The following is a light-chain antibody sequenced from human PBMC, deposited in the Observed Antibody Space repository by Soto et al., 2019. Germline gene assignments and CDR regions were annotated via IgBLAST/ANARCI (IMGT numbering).Light chain of an antibody. V-gene: IGLV2-8*01. CDR2: EVS. CDR3: SSYAGSNKAV. Sequence: QSVLTQPPSASGSPGQSVTISCTGTSSDVGGYNYVSWYQQHPGKAPKLMIYEVSKRPSGVPDRFSGSKSGNTAYLTVSGLQAEDEADYYCSSYAGSNKAVFGGGTKVTV. J-gene: IGLJ3*02. CDR1: SSDVGGYNY.